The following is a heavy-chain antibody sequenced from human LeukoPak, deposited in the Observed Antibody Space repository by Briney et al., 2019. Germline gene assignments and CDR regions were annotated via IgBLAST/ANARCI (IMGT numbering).Heavy chain of an antibody. J-gene: IGHJ3*02. CDR3: VRGQYSAFDI. CDR1: GDSVSGNIVA. V-gene: IGHV6-1*01. CDR2: TYRGSS. Sequence: SQTLSLTCAVSGDSVSGNIVAWNWIRQSPSRGLEWLGRTYRGSSYYAPSMKSRISISPDTSKNQFSLHLTSVTPEDTAVYFCVRGQYSAFDIWGQGTLVTVSS. D-gene: IGHD2-21*01.